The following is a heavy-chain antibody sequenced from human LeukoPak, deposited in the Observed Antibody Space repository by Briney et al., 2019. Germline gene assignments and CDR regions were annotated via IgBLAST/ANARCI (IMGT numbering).Heavy chain of an antibody. D-gene: IGHD2-2*01. CDR1: GGSISSGDYY. Sequence: PSQTLSLTCTVSGGSISSGDYYWSWIRQPPGKGLEWIGYIYYSGSTYYNPSLKSRVTISVDTSKNHFPLKLISVTAADTAVCSFASDFRDIVVVPAAPPRYYYYYYMDVWGKGTTVTVSS. CDR2: IYYSGST. V-gene: IGHV4-30-4*08. J-gene: IGHJ6*03. CDR3: ASDFRDIVVVPAAPPRYYYYYYMDV.